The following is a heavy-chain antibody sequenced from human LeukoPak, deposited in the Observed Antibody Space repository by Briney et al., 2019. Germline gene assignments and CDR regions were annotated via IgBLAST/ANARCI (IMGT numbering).Heavy chain of an antibody. CDR3: AKGLWSGYYSEVAPFDP. V-gene: IGHV3-9*01. CDR2: ISWNSGSI. D-gene: IGHD3-3*01. Sequence: GRSLRLSCAASGFTFDDYAMHWVRHAPGKGLEWVSGISWNSGSIGYADSVKGRFTISRDNAKNSLYLQMNSLRVEDTALYYCAKGLWSGYYSEVAPFDPWGQGTLVTVSS. J-gene: IGHJ5*02. CDR1: GFTFDDYA.